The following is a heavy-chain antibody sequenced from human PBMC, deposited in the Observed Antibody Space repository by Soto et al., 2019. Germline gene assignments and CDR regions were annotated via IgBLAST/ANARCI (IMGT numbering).Heavy chain of an antibody. CDR3: ARDNNDFWSLYPLAFDY. J-gene: IGHJ4*02. D-gene: IGHD3-3*01. CDR1: GGSFSGYY. CDR2: ITHSGSI. V-gene: IGHV4-34*01. Sequence: PSETLSLTCAVYGGSFSGYYWSWIRQPPGKGLEWIGEITHSGSINSNPSLRSRLTISVDTSKNQFPLRLTSVTAADTAVYYCARDNNDFWSLYPLAFDYWGQGALVTVSS.